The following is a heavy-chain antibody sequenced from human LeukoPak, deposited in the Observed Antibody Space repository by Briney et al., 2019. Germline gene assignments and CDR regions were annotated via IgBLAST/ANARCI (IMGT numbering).Heavy chain of an antibody. CDR3: AREDRSWYYDFWSGPRDFDY. D-gene: IGHD3-3*01. Sequence: GGSLRLSCAASGFTFSSYSMNWVRQAPGKGLEWVSSINSSSSYIYYADSVKGRFTISRDNAKNSLYLQMNSLRAEDTAVYYCAREDRSWYYDFWSGPRDFDYWGQGTLVTVSS. CDR1: GFTFSSYS. V-gene: IGHV3-21*01. CDR2: INSSSSYI. J-gene: IGHJ4*02.